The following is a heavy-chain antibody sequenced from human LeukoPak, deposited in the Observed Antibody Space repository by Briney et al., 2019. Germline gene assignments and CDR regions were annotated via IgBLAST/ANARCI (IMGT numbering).Heavy chain of an antibody. D-gene: IGHD5-24*01. V-gene: IGHV4-59*01. CDR1: GGSINSYY. CDR2: MYYSGGT. Sequence: PSETLFLTCTVSGGSINSYYWSWIRQPPGKGPEWIGHMYYSGGTNYNPSLKSRVTISVDTSKNQFSLKLSSVTAADTAVYYCTRRCKDAYTLYCFDYCGQGTLVTVSS. J-gene: IGHJ4*02. CDR3: TRRCKDAYTLYCFDY.